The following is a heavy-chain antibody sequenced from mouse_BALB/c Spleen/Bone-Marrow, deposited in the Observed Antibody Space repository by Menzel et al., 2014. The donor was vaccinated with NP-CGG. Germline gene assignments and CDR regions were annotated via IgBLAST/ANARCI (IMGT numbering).Heavy chain of an antibody. CDR1: GFTFSSYT. V-gene: IGHV5-6-4*01. CDR2: ISSGGSYT. CDR3: TRDPFYYGSSYAMDY. D-gene: IGHD1-1*01. J-gene: IGHJ4*01. Sequence: EVKLVESGGGLVKPGGSLKLSCAASGFTFSSYTMSWVRRTPEKRLEWVATISSGGSYTYYPDSVKGRFTISRDNAKNTLYLQMSRLKSEDTAMYYCTRDPFYYGSSYAMDYWGQGTSVTVSS.